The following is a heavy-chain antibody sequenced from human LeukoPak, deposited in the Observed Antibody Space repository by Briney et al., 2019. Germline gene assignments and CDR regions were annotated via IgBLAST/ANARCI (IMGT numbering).Heavy chain of an antibody. CDR2: ISSSSSYI. CDR1: GFTFSSYS. J-gene: IGHJ5*02. V-gene: IGHV3-21*01. D-gene: IGHD2-21*02. Sequence: GGSLRLSCAASGFTFSSYSMNWARQAPGKGLEWVSSISSSSSYIYYADSVKGRFTISRDNAKNSLYLQMNSLRAEDTAVYYCARDCGGDCYPGNWFDPWGQGTLVTVSS. CDR3: ARDCGGDCYPGNWFDP.